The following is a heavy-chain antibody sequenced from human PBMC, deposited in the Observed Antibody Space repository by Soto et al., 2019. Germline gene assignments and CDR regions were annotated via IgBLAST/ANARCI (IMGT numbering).Heavy chain of an antibody. D-gene: IGHD2-21*01. V-gene: IGHV1-18*01. Sequence: QVHLVQSGLEVKKPGASVSVSCRASGSTLTSYGISWVRQAPGQGFEWMGWISVNNGNTQYAQKFKGSVSMTTDTSSATVSSVLRSLRSDDAAVYYCASCGVGDNSYHLVGDCALAFWGQRTMVTVSS. J-gene: IGHJ3*01. CDR2: ISVNNGNT. CDR1: GSTLTSYG. CDR3: ASCGVGDNSYHLVGDCALAF.